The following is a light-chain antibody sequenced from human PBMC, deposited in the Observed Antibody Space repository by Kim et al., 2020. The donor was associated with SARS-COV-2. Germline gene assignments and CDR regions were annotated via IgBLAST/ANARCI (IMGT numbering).Light chain of an antibody. CDR1: QNISSY. CDR2: ATS. J-gene: IGKJ1*01. Sequence: DIQMTQSPSSLSVFVGDRVTITCRASQNISSYLSWYQQKPGRAPKLLIFATSSLQGGVPSRFSGSGSGTDFTLTISSLQPEDFGTYYCQQSYDSPRTFGQGTKVDIK. V-gene: IGKV1-39*01. CDR3: QQSYDSPRT.